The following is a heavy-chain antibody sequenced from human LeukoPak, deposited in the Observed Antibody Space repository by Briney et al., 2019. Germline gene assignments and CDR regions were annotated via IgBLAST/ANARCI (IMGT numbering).Heavy chain of an antibody. D-gene: IGHD3-22*01. V-gene: IGHV3-30*19. Sequence: GRSLRLSCAASGFTFSSYGMHWVRQAPGKGLEWVAVISYDGSNKYYADSVKGRFTISRDNSKNTLYLQMNSLRAEDTAVYYCARAGSITMIVVGDFWGQGTLVTVSS. CDR1: GFTFSSYG. CDR2: ISYDGSNK. CDR3: ARAGSITMIVVGDF. J-gene: IGHJ4*02.